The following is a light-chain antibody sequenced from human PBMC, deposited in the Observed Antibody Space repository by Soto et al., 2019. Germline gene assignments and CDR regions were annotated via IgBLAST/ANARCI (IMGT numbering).Light chain of an antibody. V-gene: IGKV3-11*01. CDR3: QQRRGWPLT. CDR1: QSVGSY. J-gene: IGKJ4*01. CDR2: DAS. Sequence: EIVLTQSPATLSLSPGERTTLSCRASQSVGSYLAWYQQKAGQPPRLLIYDASYRATGIPARFSGSGSGTDFTLTISRLEPEDFAVYYCQQRRGWPLTFGGGTKVDIK.